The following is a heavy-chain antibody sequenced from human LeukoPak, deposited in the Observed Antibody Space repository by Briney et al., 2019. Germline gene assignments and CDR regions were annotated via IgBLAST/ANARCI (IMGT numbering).Heavy chain of an antibody. CDR2: ISGSGGST. J-gene: IGHJ4*02. Sequence: AGGSLRLSCAASGFTFSSYGMSWVRQAPGKGLEWVSLISGSGGSTYYADSVKGRFTISRDNSKNTVYLRMNSLRAEDTAVYYCAKEGPGGGGYFDDWGQGTLVTVSS. CDR1: GFTFSSYG. V-gene: IGHV3-23*01. D-gene: IGHD3-16*01. CDR3: AKEGPGGGGYFDD.